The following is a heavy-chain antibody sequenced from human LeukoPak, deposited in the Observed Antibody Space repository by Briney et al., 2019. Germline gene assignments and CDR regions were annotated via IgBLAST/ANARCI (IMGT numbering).Heavy chain of an antibody. Sequence: SETLSLTCTVSGGSININTYYWGWIRQPPGKGLEWIGTIYYSGRTYYNPSLKSRVTISVDTSKNQFSLKLSSVTAADTAVYYCARQRRFLESAFDPWGQGTLVSVSS. D-gene: IGHD3-3*01. V-gene: IGHV4-39*07. CDR3: ARQRRFLESAFDP. CDR1: GGSININTYY. CDR2: IYYSGRT. J-gene: IGHJ5*02.